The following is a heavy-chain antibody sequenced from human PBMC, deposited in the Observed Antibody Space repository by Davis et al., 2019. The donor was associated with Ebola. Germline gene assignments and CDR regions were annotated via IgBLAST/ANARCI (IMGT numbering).Heavy chain of an antibody. V-gene: IGHV1-2*02. Sequence: ASVKVSCKASGYTFTGYHIHWVRQAPGQGLEWMGWINPNSGGTNYAQKFQGRVTMTRDTSISTAYMELSSLRSEDTAVYYCARGSYMDVWGKGTTVTVS. J-gene: IGHJ6*03. CDR1: GYTFTGYH. CDR3: ARGSYMDV. CDR2: INPNSGGT.